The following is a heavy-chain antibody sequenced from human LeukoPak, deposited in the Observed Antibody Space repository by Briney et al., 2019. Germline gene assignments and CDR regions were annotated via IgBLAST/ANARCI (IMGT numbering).Heavy chain of an antibody. V-gene: IGHV3-23*01. CDR1: GFTFSNYA. J-gene: IGHJ4*02. CDR2: VSGRDTST. Sequence: GASLRLSCAASGFTFSNYAMSWVRQAPGKGLEWVSAVSGRDTSTYYTDSVKGRSTISRDNSKNTLYPQMNSLSAEDTAIYYCAKWGDYDVLTGYYDSDYWGQGTLVTVSS. D-gene: IGHD3-9*01. CDR3: AKWGDYDVLTGYYDSDY.